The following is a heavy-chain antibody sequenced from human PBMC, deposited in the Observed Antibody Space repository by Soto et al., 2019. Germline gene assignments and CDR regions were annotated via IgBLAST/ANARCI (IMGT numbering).Heavy chain of an antibody. J-gene: IGHJ6*02. Sequence: QVQLVESGGGVVQPGRSLRLSCAASGFTFSSYAMHWVRQAPGKGLEWVAVISYDGSNKYYADSVKGRFTISRDNSKNTLYLQMNSLRAEDTAVYYCARDGADTAMDYDYYGMDVWGQGTTVTVSS. CDR3: ARDGADTAMDYDYYGMDV. CDR1: GFTFSSYA. CDR2: ISYDGSNK. D-gene: IGHD5-18*01. V-gene: IGHV3-30-3*01.